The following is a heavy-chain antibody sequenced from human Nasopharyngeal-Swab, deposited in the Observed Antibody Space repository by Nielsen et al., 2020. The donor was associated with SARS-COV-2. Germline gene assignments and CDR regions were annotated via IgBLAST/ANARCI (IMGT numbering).Heavy chain of an antibody. V-gene: IGHV3-33*01. CDR2: IWYDGSNK. CDR3: ARDVGYCTDGVCYLGDYYMDV. CDR1: GFTFSSYG. Sequence: GGSLRLSCAASGFTFSSYGMHWVRQAPGKGLEWVAVIWYDGSNKYYADSVKGRFTISRDNSKNTLYLQMNSLRAEDTAVYYCARDVGYCTDGVCYLGDYYMDVWGKGTTVTVSS. D-gene: IGHD2-8*01. J-gene: IGHJ6*03.